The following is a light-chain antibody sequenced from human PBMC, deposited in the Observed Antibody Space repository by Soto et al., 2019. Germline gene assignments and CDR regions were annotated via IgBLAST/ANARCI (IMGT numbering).Light chain of an antibody. Sequence: QSALTQPASVSGSPGQSITISCTGTSSDIGGYNYVSWYQRDPGRAPKLIIYNVNDRPPWISDRFSGSKSDNAASLTISGLQTEDEADYLCSSYTSTGPQVLFGGGTQLTVL. J-gene: IGLJ2*01. CDR1: SSDIGGYNY. CDR2: NVN. CDR3: SSYTSTGPQVL. V-gene: IGLV2-14*03.